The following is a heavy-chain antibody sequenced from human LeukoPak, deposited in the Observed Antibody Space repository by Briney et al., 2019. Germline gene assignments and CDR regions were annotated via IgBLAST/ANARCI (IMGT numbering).Heavy chain of an antibody. V-gene: IGHV1-69*05. J-gene: IGHJ4*02. CDR2: SIPIFGTA. D-gene: IGHD2-21*02. CDR1: GGTFSSYA. Sequence: SVKVSCKASGGTFSSYAISWVRQAPGQGLEWMGRSIPIFGTANYAQKFQGRVTISTDESTSTAYMELSSLRSEDTAVYYCAGGMVVTAINLDYWGQGTLVTASS. CDR3: AGGMVVTAINLDY.